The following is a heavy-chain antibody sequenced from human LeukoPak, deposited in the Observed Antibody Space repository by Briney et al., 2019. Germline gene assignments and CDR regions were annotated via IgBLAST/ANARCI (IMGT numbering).Heavy chain of an antibody. Sequence: TLSLTRAVSGGSISSGGYSWSWIRQPPGKGLEWIGYIYHSGSTYYNPSLKSRVTISVDRSKNQFSLKLSSVTAADTAVYYCARHIGIIGLGGFDSWGQGTLVTVSS. D-gene: IGHD3-16*01. CDR2: IYHSGST. CDR1: GGSISSGGYS. J-gene: IGHJ4*02. V-gene: IGHV4-30-2*01. CDR3: ARHIGIIGLGGFDS.